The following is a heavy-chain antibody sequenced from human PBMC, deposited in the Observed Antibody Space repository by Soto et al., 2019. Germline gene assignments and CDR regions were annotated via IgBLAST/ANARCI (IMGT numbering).Heavy chain of an antibody. CDR1: GYTFTSYG. J-gene: IGHJ4*02. CDR3: ARVGGTYYDILTGYYFFDY. V-gene: IGHV1-18*01. D-gene: IGHD3-9*01. CDR2: ISAYNGNT. Sequence: ASIKVSCKGSGYTFTSYGISWVRQAPGKGFEWMGWISAYNGNTNYAQKLQGRVTMTTDTSTSTAYMELRSLRSDDTAVYYCARVGGTYYDILTGYYFFDYWGQGTLVTVSS.